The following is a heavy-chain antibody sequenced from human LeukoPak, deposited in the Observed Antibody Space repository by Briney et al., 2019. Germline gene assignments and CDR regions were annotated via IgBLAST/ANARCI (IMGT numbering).Heavy chain of an antibody. J-gene: IGHJ6*03. CDR1: GFTFSSYG. CDR2: IRYDGSNK. V-gene: IGHV3-30*02. Sequence: GGSLRLSCAASGFTFSSYGMHWVRQAPGKGLEWVAFIRYDGSNKYYADSVKGRFTISRDSSKNTLYLQMNSLRAEDTAVYYCAKDGSIAARLAYYYYMDVWGKGTTVTVSS. D-gene: IGHD6-6*01. CDR3: AKDGSIAARLAYYYYMDV.